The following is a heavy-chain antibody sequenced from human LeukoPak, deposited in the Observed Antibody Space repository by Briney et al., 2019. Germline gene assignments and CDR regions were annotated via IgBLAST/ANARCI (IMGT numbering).Heavy chain of an antibody. Sequence: SQTLSLTCTVSGGSISSGGYYWSWIRQHPGKGLEWIGYIYYSGSTYYNPSLKSRVTISVDTSKNQFSLKLSSATAADTAVYYCARVPTPSSGWYRVAYGMDVWGQGTTVTVPS. V-gene: IGHV4-31*03. CDR2: IYYSGST. J-gene: IGHJ6*02. CDR3: ARVPTPSSGWYRVAYGMDV. D-gene: IGHD6-19*01. CDR1: GGSISSGGYY.